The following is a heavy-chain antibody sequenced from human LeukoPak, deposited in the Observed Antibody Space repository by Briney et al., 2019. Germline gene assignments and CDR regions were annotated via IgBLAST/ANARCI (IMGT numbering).Heavy chain of an antibody. CDR2: VYYTGRT. CDR1: ADSISTSNYY. CDR3: ATTPHYEGGGFDI. V-gene: IGHV4-39*01. J-gene: IGHJ3*02. Sequence: SETLSLTCTVSADSISTSNYYWGWIRQSPGKGLEWIGSVYYTGRTYDNPSLKSRVTISVDTSKNQFSLKLNSVTAADTAVYYCATTPHYEGGGFDIWGQGTMVTVSS. D-gene: IGHD3-16*01.